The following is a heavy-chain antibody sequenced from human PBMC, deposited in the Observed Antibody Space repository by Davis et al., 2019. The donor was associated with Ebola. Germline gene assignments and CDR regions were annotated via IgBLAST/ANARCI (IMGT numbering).Heavy chain of an antibody. V-gene: IGHV3-21*01. D-gene: IGHD3-10*01. J-gene: IGHJ4*02. Sequence: GESLKISCAASGFSFSSYTMNWVRQAPGKGLEWVSSISGNSDYIYYADSVKGRLTISRDNAKNSLYLQMNSLRAADTAVYYCAREGYYYGSGSYYIWGQGTLVTVSS. CDR3: AREGYYYGSGSYYI. CDR2: ISGNSDYI. CDR1: GFSFSSYT.